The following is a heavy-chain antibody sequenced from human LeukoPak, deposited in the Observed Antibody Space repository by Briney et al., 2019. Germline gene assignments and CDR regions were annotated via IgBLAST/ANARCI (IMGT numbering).Heavy chain of an antibody. Sequence: AASVKVSCKASGGTFSSYAISWVRQAPGQGLEWMGGIIPIFGTANYAQKFQGRVTITTDESTTTAYMELSSLRYEDTAVYYCARGEYSMVRGAPDWGQGTLVTVSS. D-gene: IGHD3-10*01. CDR1: GGTFSSYA. J-gene: IGHJ4*02. CDR3: ARGEYSMVRGAPD. CDR2: IIPIFGTA. V-gene: IGHV1-69*05.